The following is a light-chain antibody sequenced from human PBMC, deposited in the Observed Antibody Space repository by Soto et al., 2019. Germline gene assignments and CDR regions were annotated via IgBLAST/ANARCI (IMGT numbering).Light chain of an antibody. J-gene: IGLJ1*01. Sequence: QSVLTQPSSVSGSPGQSITLSRPGTSNDIGSYSFVSWYQQHPGKAPRLIIYEGSKRPSGVSNRFSASRSGNTASLTISGLQPEDEADYYCCSYALSSTYVFGTGTKVTVL. V-gene: IGLV2-23*01. CDR3: CSYALSSTYV. CDR1: SNDIGSYSF. CDR2: EGS.